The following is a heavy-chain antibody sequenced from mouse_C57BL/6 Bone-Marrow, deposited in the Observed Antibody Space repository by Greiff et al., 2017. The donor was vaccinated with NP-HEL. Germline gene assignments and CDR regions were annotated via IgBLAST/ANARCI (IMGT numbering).Heavy chain of an antibody. D-gene: IGHD2-4*01. CDR1: GYTFTSYW. J-gene: IGHJ3*01. V-gene: IGHV1-72*01. CDR2: IDPNSGGT. Sequence: QVQLKQPGAELVKPGASVKLSCKASGYTFTSYWMHWVKQRPGRGLEWIGRIDPNSGGTKYNEKFKSKATLTVDKPSSTAYMQLSSLTSEDSAVYYCAPDGDYDSWFAYWGQGTLVTVSA. CDR3: APDGDYDSWFAY.